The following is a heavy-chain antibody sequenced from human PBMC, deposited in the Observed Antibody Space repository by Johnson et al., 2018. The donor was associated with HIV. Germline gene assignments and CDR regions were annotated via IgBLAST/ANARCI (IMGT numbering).Heavy chain of an antibody. Sequence: MQLVESGGVVVQPGGSLRLSCAASGFTFSSYDMHWVRQATGKGLEWVSAIGTAGDTYYPGSVKGRFIISRDNGRNSLYLQMNNLRAEDKAVYFCANDDRFAFDVWGQGTMVTVSS. CDR1: GFTFSSYD. V-gene: IGHV3-13*01. CDR2: IGTAGDT. J-gene: IGHJ3*01. D-gene: IGHD3-16*02. CDR3: ANDDRFAFDV.